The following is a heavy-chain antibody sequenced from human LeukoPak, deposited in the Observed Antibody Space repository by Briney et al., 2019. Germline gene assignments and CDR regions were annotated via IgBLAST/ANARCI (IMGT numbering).Heavy chain of an antibody. CDR1: GYTFTEYY. V-gene: IGHV1-46*01. D-gene: IGHD1-26*01. Sequence: ASVTVTCKASGYTFTEYYMHWVRQPPAQGLEWMGIINTSGGSTSYAQKFQGRVTMTRDTSTTTVYMELSSLRSEDTAVYYCSRVDGSYSYDAFDIWGQGTMVTVSS. J-gene: IGHJ3*02. CDR3: SRVDGSYSYDAFDI. CDR2: INTSGGST.